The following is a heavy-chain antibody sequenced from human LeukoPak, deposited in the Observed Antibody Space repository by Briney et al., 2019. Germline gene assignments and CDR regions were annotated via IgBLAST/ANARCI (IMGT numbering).Heavy chain of an antibody. CDR3: ASPFQSASDTFDI. CDR1: GYTFTGYN. J-gene: IGHJ3*02. CDR2: INLNSGDT. Sequence: ASVKVSCKASGYTFTGYNVHWVRQAPGQGLGWMGRINLNSGDTDFAQNFQDRVTLTRATSVTTAFMELSSLRFNDTALYYCASPFQSASDTFDIWGQGTMVTVSS. V-gene: IGHV1-2*06. D-gene: IGHD3-16*01.